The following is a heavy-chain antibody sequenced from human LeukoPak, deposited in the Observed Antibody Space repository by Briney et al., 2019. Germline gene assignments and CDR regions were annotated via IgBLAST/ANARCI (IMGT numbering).Heavy chain of an antibody. Sequence: PGGSLRLSCAASGSTFDDYAMHWVRQAPGKGLEWVSGISWNSGSIGYADSVKGRFTISRDNAKNSLYLQMNSLRAEDTAVYYCARDLLIARSGQQLAFGYDYWGQGTLVTVSS. CDR1: GSTFDDYA. V-gene: IGHV3-9*01. CDR3: ARDLLIARSGQQLAFGYDY. J-gene: IGHJ4*02. CDR2: ISWNSGSI. D-gene: IGHD6-13*01.